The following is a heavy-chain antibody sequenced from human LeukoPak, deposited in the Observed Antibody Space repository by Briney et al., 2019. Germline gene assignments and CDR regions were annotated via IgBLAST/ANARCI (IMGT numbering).Heavy chain of an antibody. Sequence: ASVTVSCKASGYTFTSYGISWVRQAPGQGLEWMGWISAYNGNTNYAQKLQGRVTMTTDTSTSTAYMELRSLRSDDTAVYYCARIVVVPAASIYYGMDVWGQATTVTVSS. CDR3: ARIVVVPAASIYYGMDV. V-gene: IGHV1-18*01. CDR2: ISAYNGNT. D-gene: IGHD2-2*01. J-gene: IGHJ6*02. CDR1: GYTFTSYG.